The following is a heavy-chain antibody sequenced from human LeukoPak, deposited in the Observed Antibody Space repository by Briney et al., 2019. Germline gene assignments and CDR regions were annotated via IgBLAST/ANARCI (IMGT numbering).Heavy chain of an antibody. D-gene: IGHD2-2*01. J-gene: IGHJ5*02. CDR3: ARNSDCSSTSCYKAPWFDP. V-gene: IGHV4-59*01. CDR2: IYYSGST. Sequence: SETLSLTCTVSGGPISSYYWNWIRQPPGKGLEWIGNIYYSGSTNYNPSLKSRVTISVDTSKNQFSLKLSSVTAADTAVYYCARNSDCSSTSCYKAPWFDPWGQGTLVTVSS. CDR1: GGPISSYY.